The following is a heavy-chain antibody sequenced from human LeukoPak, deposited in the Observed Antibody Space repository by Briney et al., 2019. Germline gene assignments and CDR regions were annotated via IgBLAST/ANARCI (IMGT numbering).Heavy chain of an antibody. CDR3: AKADYYGDYGRRDAFDI. V-gene: IGHV3-30*18. CDR2: ISYDGSNK. D-gene: IGHD4-17*01. CDR1: GFTFSSYG. J-gene: IGHJ3*02. Sequence: QTGRSLRLSCAVSGFTFSSYGMHWVRQAPGKGLEWVAVISYDGSNKYYADSVKGRFTISRDNSKNTLYLQMNSLRAEDTAVYYCAKADYYGDYGRRDAFDIWGQGTMVTVSS.